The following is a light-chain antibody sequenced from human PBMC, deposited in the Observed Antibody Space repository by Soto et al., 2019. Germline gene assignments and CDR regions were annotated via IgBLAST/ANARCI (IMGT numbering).Light chain of an antibody. CDR1: QTISSW. V-gene: IGKV1-33*01. CDR2: DAS. CDR3: QHYDNLPLT. J-gene: IGKJ4*02. Sequence: DIQMTPSPSTLSVSVGDRFTITCRASQTISSWLSWYQQKPGKAPKLLIFDASNLETGVPSRFSGSGSRTHFSLTINNLQPEDGRTYFCQHYDNLPLTFGGGTKVDIK.